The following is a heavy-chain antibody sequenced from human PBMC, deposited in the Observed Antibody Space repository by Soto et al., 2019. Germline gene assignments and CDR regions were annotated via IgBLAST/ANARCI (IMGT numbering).Heavy chain of an antibody. V-gene: IGHV3-11*06. D-gene: IGHD3-16*01. CDR2: SSSSGGYT. Sequence: QVQLVESGGGLVEPGGSLRLSCAASGFSVGDNYMTWIRQAPGKGLEWLSYSSSSGGYTNYADSVKGRFTISRDNAKNSLYRQMDRMRAEHTAVYFCARSSGWRQVVTFDYGLCVWGQGTTVAVSS. J-gene: IGHJ6*02. CDR1: GFSVGDNY. CDR3: ARSSGWRQVVTFDYGLCV.